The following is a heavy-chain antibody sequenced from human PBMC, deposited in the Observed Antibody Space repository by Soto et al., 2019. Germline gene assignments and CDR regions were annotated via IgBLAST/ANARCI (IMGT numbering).Heavy chain of an antibody. CDR2: ISGYNGNT. D-gene: IGHD5-18*01. V-gene: IGHV1-18*01. J-gene: IGHJ4*02. Sequence: ASVKVSCKASGYTFTNYGISWVRQAPGQGLEWMGWISGYNGNTNYAQKLQGRVTMTTDTSTSTAYMELRSLRSDDTAVYYCARNHHPEYNFDYLGQGTLVTVSS. CDR1: GYTFTNYG. CDR3: ARNHHPEYNFDY.